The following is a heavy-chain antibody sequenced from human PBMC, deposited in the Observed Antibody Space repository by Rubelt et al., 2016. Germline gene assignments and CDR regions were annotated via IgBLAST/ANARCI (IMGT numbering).Heavy chain of an antibody. D-gene: IGHD6-13*01. V-gene: IGHV4-34*01. CDR2: INHSGST. J-gene: IGHJ5*02. CDR3: ARGLGRAAAAPRRLWFDP. CDR1: GGSFSGYY. Sequence: QVQLQQWGAGLLKPSETLSLTCAVYGGSFSGYYWSWIRQPPGKGLEWIGEINHSGSTNYNPSLKSRVTMSGDRSKSQVCLKLGSVTAADTAEYYGARGLGRAAAAPRRLWFDPWGQGTLVTVSS.